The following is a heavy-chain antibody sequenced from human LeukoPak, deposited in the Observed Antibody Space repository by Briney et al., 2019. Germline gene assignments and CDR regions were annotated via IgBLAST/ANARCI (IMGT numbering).Heavy chain of an antibody. J-gene: IGHJ6*02. Sequence: SVKVSCKASGGTFSSYAISWVRQAPGQGLEWMGRIIPIFGIANYAQKFQGRVTITADKSTSTAYMELSSLRSEDTAVYYCARDGQWGCSDVWGQGTTVTVSS. CDR2: IIPIFGIA. CDR1: GGTFSSYA. V-gene: IGHV1-69*04. CDR3: ARDGQWGCSDV. D-gene: IGHD6-19*01.